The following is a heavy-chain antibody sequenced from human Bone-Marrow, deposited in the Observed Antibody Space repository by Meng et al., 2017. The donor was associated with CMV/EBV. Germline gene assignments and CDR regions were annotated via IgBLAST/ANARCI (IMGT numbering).Heavy chain of an antibody. CDR1: GFTFNTYS. Sequence: GGSLRLSCAASGFTFNTYSMNWVRQAPGKGLEWVAFIRYDGSNKYYADSVKGRFTISRDNSKNTLYLQMNSLRAEDTAVYYCAKDVVVVPRGYGMDVWGQGTTVTVSS. V-gene: IGHV3-30*02. J-gene: IGHJ6*02. CDR3: AKDVVVVPRGYGMDV. CDR2: IRYDGSNK. D-gene: IGHD2-2*01.